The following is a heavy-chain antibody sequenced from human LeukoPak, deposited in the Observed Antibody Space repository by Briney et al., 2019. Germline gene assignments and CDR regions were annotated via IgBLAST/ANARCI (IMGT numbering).Heavy chain of an antibody. CDR2: ISYSGTT. D-gene: IGHD3-22*01. CDR1: GGSISSGGYY. CDR3: ARHYDLYYYTDV. Sequence: PSETLSLTCTVSGGSISSGGYYWSWIRQHPGKGLEWIGYISYSGTTYYNPSLKSRVTLSVDTSTNQFSLRLSSVTAADTAVYYCARHYDLYYYTDVWGKGTTVTGSS. J-gene: IGHJ6*03. V-gene: IGHV4-31*03.